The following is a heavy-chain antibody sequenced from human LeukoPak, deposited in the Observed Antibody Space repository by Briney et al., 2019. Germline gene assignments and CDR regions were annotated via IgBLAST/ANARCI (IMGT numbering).Heavy chain of an antibody. Sequence: SVKVSCKASGGTFSSYAISWVRQAPGQGLECMGGIIPIFGTANYAQKFQGRVTITADESTSTAYMELSSLRSEDTAVYYCASLATLIGYMDVWGKGTTVTVSS. D-gene: IGHD1-26*01. J-gene: IGHJ6*03. CDR1: GGTFSSYA. V-gene: IGHV1-69*13. CDR2: IIPIFGTA. CDR3: ASLATLIGYMDV.